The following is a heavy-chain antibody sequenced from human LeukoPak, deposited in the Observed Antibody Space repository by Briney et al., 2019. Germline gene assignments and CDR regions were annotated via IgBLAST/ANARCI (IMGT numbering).Heavy chain of an antibody. Sequence: PSETLSLTCTVSGGSISSGSYYWSWIRQPAGKGLEWIGRIYTSGSTNYNPSLKSRVTISVDTSKNQFSLKLSSVTAADTAVYYCARGLYPLGGGAFDIWGQGTMVTVSS. CDR2: IYTSGST. CDR3: ARGLYPLGGGAFDI. CDR1: GGSISSGSYY. J-gene: IGHJ3*02. D-gene: IGHD3-16*01. V-gene: IGHV4-61*02.